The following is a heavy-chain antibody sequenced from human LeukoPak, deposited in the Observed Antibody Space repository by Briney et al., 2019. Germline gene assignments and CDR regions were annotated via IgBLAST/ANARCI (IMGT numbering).Heavy chain of an antibody. CDR3: ATPGGGTYYFDD. CDR2: INAGNGNR. J-gene: IGHJ4*02. D-gene: IGHD1-26*01. Sequence: ASVKVSCKASGYTFTSYAMHWVRQAPEQRLEWMGWINAGNGNRKYSQKFQGRVTITRDTSASTAYMELSSLTSEDTAVYYCATPGGGTYYFDDWGQGTLVTVSS. V-gene: IGHV1-3*01. CDR1: GYTFTSYA.